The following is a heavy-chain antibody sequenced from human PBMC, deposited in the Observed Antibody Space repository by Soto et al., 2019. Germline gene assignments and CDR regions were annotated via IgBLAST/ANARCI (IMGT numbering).Heavy chain of an antibody. CDR1: GFTFSSYW. J-gene: IGHJ4*02. CDR2: INSDGSST. Sequence: GGSLRLSCAASGFTFSSYWMHWVRQAPGKGLVWVSRINSDGSSTFYAESVKGRFTISRDNAKNKLYLQMNSLRAEDTAVYYCASSLLTPFDYWGRGTLVTVSS. CDR3: ASSLLTPFDY. V-gene: IGHV3-74*01. D-gene: IGHD7-27*01.